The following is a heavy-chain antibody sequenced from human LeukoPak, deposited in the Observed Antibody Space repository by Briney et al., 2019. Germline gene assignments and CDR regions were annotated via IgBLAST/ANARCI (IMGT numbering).Heavy chain of an antibody. D-gene: IGHD3-10*01. CDR1: GSSFSSGGYS. CDR3: ARGVRGAIDY. V-gene: IGHV4-30-2*01. Sequence: SETLSLTCAVSGSSFSSGGYSWSWIRQRPGKGLEWIGYIYHSGSTYYNPSLKSRVTISVGRSKNQFSLKLSSVTAADTAVYYCARGVRGAIDYWGQGTLVTVSS. CDR2: IYHSGST. J-gene: IGHJ4*02.